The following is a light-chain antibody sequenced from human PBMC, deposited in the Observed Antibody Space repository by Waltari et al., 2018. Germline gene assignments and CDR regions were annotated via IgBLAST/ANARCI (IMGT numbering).Light chain of an antibody. CDR2: ENN. J-gene: IGLJ3*02. CDR3: GTWDSSLSAGV. CDR1: SSNIGKNY. Sequence: QSVLTQPPSVSAAPGQKVTISCSGSSSNIGKNYVSWYQQLPGTAPKLLIYENNKRPSGIPDRFSGSKSGTSATLGITGLQTGDEADYYGGTWDSSLSAGVFGGGTKLTVL. V-gene: IGLV1-51*02.